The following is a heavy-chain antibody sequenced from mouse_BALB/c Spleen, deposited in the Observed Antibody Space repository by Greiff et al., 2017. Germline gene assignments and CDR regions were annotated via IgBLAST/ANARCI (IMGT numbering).Heavy chain of an antibody. V-gene: IGHV2-9*02. CDR2: IWAGGST. Sequence: VKLMESGPGLVAPSQSLSITCTVSGFSLTSYGVHWVRQPPGKGLEWLGVIWAGGSTHYNSALMSRLSISKDNSKSQVFLKMNSLQTDDTAMYYCARNWGYGNYVNAMDYWGQGTSVTVSS. CDR1: GFSLTSYG. CDR3: ARNWGYGNYVNAMDY. D-gene: IGHD2-10*02. J-gene: IGHJ4*01.